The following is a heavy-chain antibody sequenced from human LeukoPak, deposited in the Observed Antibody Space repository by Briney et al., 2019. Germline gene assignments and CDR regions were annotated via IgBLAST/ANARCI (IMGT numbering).Heavy chain of an antibody. CDR3: ARGMRWLLPCLDY. CDR2: MNPNSGNT. D-gene: IGHD5-24*01. Sequence: ASVKVSCKASGYTFTSYDINWVRQATGQGLEWMGWMNPNSGNTGYAQEFQGRVTMTRNTSISTAYMELSSLRSEDTAVYYCARGMRWLLPCLDYWGQGTLVTVSS. V-gene: IGHV1-8*01. CDR1: GYTFTSYD. J-gene: IGHJ4*02.